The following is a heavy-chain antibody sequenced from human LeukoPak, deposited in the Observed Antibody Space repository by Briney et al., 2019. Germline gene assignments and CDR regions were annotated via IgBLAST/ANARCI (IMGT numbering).Heavy chain of an antibody. CDR2: ISSSGSTI. CDR3: AKDMTEGLRFLVPDAFDI. D-gene: IGHD3-3*01. CDR1: GFTFSDYY. V-gene: IGHV3-11*01. Sequence: PGGSLRLSCAASGFTFSDYYMSWIRQAPGKGLEWVSYISSSGSTIYYADSVKGRFTISRDNSKNTLYLQMNSLRAEDTAVYYCAKDMTEGLRFLVPDAFDIWGQGTMVTVSS. J-gene: IGHJ3*02.